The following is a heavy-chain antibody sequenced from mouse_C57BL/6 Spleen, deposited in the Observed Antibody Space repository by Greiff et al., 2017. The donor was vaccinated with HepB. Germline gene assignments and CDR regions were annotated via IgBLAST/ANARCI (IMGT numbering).Heavy chain of an antibody. CDR3: ARSSSWDWFAY. CDR1: GYTFTSYW. V-gene: IGHV1-64*01. CDR2: IQPNSGST. D-gene: IGHD4-1*01. J-gene: IGHJ3*01. Sequence: VQLQQPGAELVKPGASVKLSCKASGYTFTSYWMHWVKQRPGQGLEWIGMIQPNSGSTNYNEKFKSKATLTVDKSSSTAYMQLSSLTSEDSAVYYCARSSSWDWFAYWGQGTLVTVSA.